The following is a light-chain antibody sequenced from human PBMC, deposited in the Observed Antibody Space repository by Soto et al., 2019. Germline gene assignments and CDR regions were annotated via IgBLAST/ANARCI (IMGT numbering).Light chain of an antibody. CDR1: QGISSY. Sequence: DIQLTQSPSFLSASVGDSVTITCRASQGISSYLAWYQQKPWKAPKLLIYAASTLQSGVPSRFSGSGSGTEFTLTISSLQPEDFATYYCQQLNSYPRTFGQGTKVEIK. J-gene: IGKJ1*01. CDR2: AAS. V-gene: IGKV1-9*01. CDR3: QQLNSYPRT.